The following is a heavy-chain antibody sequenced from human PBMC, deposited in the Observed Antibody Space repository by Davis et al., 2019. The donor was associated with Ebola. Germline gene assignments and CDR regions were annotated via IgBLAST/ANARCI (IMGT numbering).Heavy chain of an antibody. CDR1: GFTFSSYG. D-gene: IGHD3-3*01. J-gene: IGHJ4*02. V-gene: IGHV3-30*18. CDR2: ISYDGSNK. CDR3: AKGPMVYDFWSGLDY. Sequence: PGGSLRLSCAASGFTFSSYGMHWVRQAPGKGLEWVAVISYDGSNKYYADSVKGRFTISRDNSKNTLYLQMNSLRAEDTAVYYCAKGPMVYDFWSGLDYWGQGTLVTVSS.